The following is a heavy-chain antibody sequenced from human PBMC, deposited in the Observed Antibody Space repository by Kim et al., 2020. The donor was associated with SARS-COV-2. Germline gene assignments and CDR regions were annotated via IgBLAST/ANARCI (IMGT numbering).Heavy chain of an antibody. V-gene: IGHV3-20*01. CDR3: ARDGGFTPFDY. Sequence: GYAESVKGRFTISRDNAKNSLYLKMNSLRAEDTALYHCARDGGFTPFDYWGQGTLVTVSS. J-gene: IGHJ4*02. D-gene: IGHD3-16*01.